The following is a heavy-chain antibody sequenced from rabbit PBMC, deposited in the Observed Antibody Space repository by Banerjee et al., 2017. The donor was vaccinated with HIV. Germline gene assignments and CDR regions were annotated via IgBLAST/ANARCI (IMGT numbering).Heavy chain of an antibody. J-gene: IGHJ4*01. V-gene: IGHV1S40*01. CDR3: ARAAGYAGYGYATGFNL. CDR2: IDPVFGRT. Sequence: QSLEESGGDLVKPGASLTLTCTASGFSFSSSYWIYWVRQAPGKGLEWIGYIDPVFGRTYYASWVNGRFTISSHDAQNTLYLQLNSLTAADTATYFCARAAGYAGYGYATGFNLWGQGTLVTVS. CDR1: GFSFSSSYW. D-gene: IGHD6-1*01.